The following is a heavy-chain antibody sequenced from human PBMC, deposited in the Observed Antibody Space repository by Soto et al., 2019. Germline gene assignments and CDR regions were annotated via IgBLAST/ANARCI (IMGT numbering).Heavy chain of an antibody. CDR3: ARVYSGSYSDS. CDR2: IFHSGST. CDR1: GGSISINNW. J-gene: IGHJ4*02. Sequence: SDTLSLTCAVSGGSISINNWWSWFRQPPGKGLEWIGEIFHSGSTHYSPSLKSRVTISVDKSKNHFSLNLTSVTAADTAVYYSARVYSGSYSDSWGQGTLVTVSS. V-gene: IGHV4-4*02. D-gene: IGHD1-26*01.